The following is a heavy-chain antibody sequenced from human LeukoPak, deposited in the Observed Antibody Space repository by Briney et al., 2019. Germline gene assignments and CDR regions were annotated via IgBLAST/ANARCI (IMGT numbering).Heavy chain of an antibody. V-gene: IGHV1-3*01. CDR3: ARDGDYGGPMDPPRAFDY. J-gene: IGHJ4*02. CDR2: INAGNGNT. Sequence: ASVKVSCKASGYIFTSYAMHWVRQAPGQRLEWMGWINAGNGNTKYSQKFQGRVTITRDTPASTAYMELSSLRSEDTAVYYCARDGDYGGPMDPPRAFDYWGQGTLVTVSS. CDR1: GYIFTSYA. D-gene: IGHD4-23*01.